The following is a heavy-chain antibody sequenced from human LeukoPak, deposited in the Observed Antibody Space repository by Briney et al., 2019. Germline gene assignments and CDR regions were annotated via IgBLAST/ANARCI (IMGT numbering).Heavy chain of an antibody. CDR1: GGTFSSYD. CDR3: AREMYYYDSRQAFDI. J-gene: IGHJ3*02. D-gene: IGHD3-22*01. CDR2: IIPIFGTA. Sequence: SVKVSCKASGGTFSSYDISWVRQAPGQGLEWMGGIIPIFGTANYAQKFQGRVTITADESTSTAYMELSSLRSEDTAVYYCAREMYYYDSRQAFDIWGQGTMVTVSS. V-gene: IGHV1-69*13.